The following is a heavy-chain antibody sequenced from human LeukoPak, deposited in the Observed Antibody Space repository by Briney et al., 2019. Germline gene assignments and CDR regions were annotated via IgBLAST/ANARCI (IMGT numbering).Heavy chain of an antibody. V-gene: IGHV4-34*01. J-gene: IGHJ4*02. CDR1: GGSFSAYY. Sequence: SETLSLTCAVYGGSFSAYYWSWIRQPPGKGLEWIGVINHSGNTNYNPSLKSRVTISVDTSKNQFSLKLSSVTAADTAVYYCARGDLGYCSGGSCYLYYFDYWGQGTLVTVSS. CDR2: INHSGNT. CDR3: ARGDLGYCSGGSCYLYYFDY. D-gene: IGHD2-15*01.